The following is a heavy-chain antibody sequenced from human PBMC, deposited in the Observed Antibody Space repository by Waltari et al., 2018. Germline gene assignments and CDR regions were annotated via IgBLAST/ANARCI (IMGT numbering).Heavy chain of an antibody. Sequence: PGGSLRLSCAASGFTFSSYWMHWVRQAAGKGLVWVSRINSDGSGTSYADSVKCRFTISRDNTKNTLYLQMNSLRAEDTAVYYCARSCGLRCHWFDPWGQGTLVTVSS. D-gene: IGHD4-17*01. CDR2: INSDGSGT. CDR3: ARSCGLRCHWFDP. V-gene: IGHV3-74*01. J-gene: IGHJ5*02. CDR1: GFTFSSYW.